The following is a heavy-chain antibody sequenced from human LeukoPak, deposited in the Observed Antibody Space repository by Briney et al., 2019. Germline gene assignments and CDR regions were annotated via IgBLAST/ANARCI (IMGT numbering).Heavy chain of an antibody. CDR2: ISAYNGNT. Sequence: ASVKVSCKASGYTFTSYGISWVRQAPGQGLEWMGWISAYNGNTNYAQKLQGRVTMTTDTSTSTAYMELRSLRSDDTAVYYCARVRTTMIVGIFDYWGQGTLVTVSS. V-gene: IGHV1-18*01. CDR3: ARVRTTMIVGIFDY. CDR1: GYTFTSYG. J-gene: IGHJ4*02. D-gene: IGHD3-22*01.